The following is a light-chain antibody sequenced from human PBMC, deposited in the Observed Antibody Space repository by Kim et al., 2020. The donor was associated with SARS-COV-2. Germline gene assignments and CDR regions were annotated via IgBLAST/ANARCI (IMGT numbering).Light chain of an antibody. J-gene: IGKJ1*01. CDR1: QGINCW. CDR2: AAS. V-gene: IGKV1-12*01. CDR3: QQAKSIPRA. Sequence: ASGGDIVTFTCRPRQGINCWLAWYQPIPGNAPRLLFYAASSLRSAVPSRCIGSGSRTHFTLTISSLQREDFASYYCQQAKSIPRAFGQGTKVDI.